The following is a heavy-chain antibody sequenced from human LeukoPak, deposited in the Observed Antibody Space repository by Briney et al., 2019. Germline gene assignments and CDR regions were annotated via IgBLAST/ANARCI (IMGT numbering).Heavy chain of an antibody. CDR1: GGSLSTYF. CDR2: IYSSGST. V-gene: IGHV4-4*07. D-gene: IGHD5-24*01. J-gene: IGHJ4*02. Sequence: SETLSLTCTVSGGSLSTYFWNWIRQPAGKGLEWIGRIYSSGSTNYHPPLKSRVSMSVDTSKNQFSLKLNSVTAADTAVYYCAREGMATIHFDHWGQGILVTFSS. CDR3: AREGMATIHFDH.